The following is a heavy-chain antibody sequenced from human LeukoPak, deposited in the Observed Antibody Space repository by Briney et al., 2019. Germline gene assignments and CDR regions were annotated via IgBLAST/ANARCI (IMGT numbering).Heavy chain of an antibody. Sequence: PSETLSLTCTVSGGSVSSGSYYWSWIRQPPGKGLEWIGYIYYSGSTNYNSSLKSRVTISVDTSKNQFSLKLSSVTAADTAVYYCARDGDSSSSYDYWGQGTLVTVSS. CDR1: GGSVSSGSYY. V-gene: IGHV4-61*01. D-gene: IGHD6-6*01. CDR2: IYYSGST. CDR3: ARDGDSSSSYDY. J-gene: IGHJ4*02.